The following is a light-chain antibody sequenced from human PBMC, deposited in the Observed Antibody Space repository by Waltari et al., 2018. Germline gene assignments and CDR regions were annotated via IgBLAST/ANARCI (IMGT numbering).Light chain of an antibody. CDR3: ASWDDSLNGHWV. Sequence: QSVLTQPPSASGTPGQRVTISCSGSYSNIGSNVVNWYQQLPGKAPKLLIYRSDRRPSGVPVRFSGSNAGSSASLAIDGLHSEDEADYYCASWDDSLNGHWVFGGGTKVTVL. CDR1: YSNIGSNV. CDR2: RSD. J-gene: IGLJ3*02. V-gene: IGLV1-44*01.